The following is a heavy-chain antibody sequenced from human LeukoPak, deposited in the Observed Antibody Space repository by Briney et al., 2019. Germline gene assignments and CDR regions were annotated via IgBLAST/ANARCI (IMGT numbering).Heavy chain of an antibody. V-gene: IGHV3-43*01. CDR1: GFTFSSYA. J-gene: IGHJ2*01. CDR2: IVWNGDST. Sequence: GGSLRLSCAASGFTFSSYAMSWVRQAPGKGLEWVSLIVWNGDSTYYADSVKGRFTISRDNSKNSLYLQMNSLTSEDTALYYCVKERKIAVSGTWYFDLWGRGTLVTVSS. CDR3: VKERKIAVSGTWYFDL. D-gene: IGHD6-19*01.